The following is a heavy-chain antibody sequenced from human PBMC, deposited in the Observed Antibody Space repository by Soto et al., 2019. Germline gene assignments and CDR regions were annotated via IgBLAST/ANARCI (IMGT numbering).Heavy chain of an antibody. J-gene: IGHJ4*02. V-gene: IGHV4-59*01. CDR1: GGSISSYY. D-gene: IGHD3-10*01. CDR3: ASRSGSGSSYYFDY. Sequence: SETLSLTCTVSGGSISSYYWSWIRQPPGKGLEWIGYIYYSGSTNYNPSLKSRVTISVDTSKNQFSLKLSSVTAADTAVYYCASRSGSGSSYYFDYWGQGTLVTVSS. CDR2: IYYSGST.